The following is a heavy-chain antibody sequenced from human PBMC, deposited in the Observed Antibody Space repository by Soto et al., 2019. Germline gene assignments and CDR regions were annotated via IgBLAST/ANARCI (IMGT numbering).Heavy chain of an antibody. CDR2: INAGNGNT. J-gene: IGHJ5*02. D-gene: IGHD3-3*01. Sequence: ASVKVSCKASGYTFTSNAMHWVRQAPGQRLEWMGWINAGNGNTKYSQKFQGRVTITRDTSASTAYMELSSLRSEDTAVYYCARGRYYDFWSGPKSRWFDPWGQGTLVTVSS. CDR3: ARGRYYDFWSGPKSRWFDP. V-gene: IGHV1-3*01. CDR1: GYTFTSNA.